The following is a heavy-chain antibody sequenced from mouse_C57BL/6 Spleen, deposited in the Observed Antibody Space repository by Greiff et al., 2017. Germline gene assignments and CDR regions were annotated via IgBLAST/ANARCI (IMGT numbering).Heavy chain of an antibody. CDR2: IWSGGST. CDR3: ARRGLPEAMDY. D-gene: IGHD2-2*01. CDR1: GFSLTSYG. Sequence: QVQLQQSGPGLVQPSETLSITCTASGFSLTSYGVHWVRQSPGKGLEWLGVIWSGGSTDYNAAVISRLSISKDNSKIPVFLKMNRLPADETAIYYGARRGLPEAMDYWGQGTSVTVSS. J-gene: IGHJ4*01. V-gene: IGHV2-2*01.